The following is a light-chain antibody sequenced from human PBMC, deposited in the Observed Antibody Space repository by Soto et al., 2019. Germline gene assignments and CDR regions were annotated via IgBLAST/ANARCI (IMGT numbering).Light chain of an antibody. Sequence: EIVLTQSPGTLSLSPGERVTLSCRASQSVSSTYLAWYQQKPGQAPRLLIYGASSRATGIPDRFSGRGSGTDFTLTISRLEPEDFAVYYCQQFGSSPLYTFGQGTKLEIK. CDR2: GAS. CDR1: QSVSSTY. CDR3: QQFGSSPLYT. V-gene: IGKV3-20*01. J-gene: IGKJ2*01.